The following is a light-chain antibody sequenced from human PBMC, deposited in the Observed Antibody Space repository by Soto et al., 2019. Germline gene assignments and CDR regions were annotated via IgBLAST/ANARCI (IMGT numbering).Light chain of an antibody. CDR3: GTWDSSLSAAV. V-gene: IGLV1-51*02. CDR2: ENN. CDR1: SSNIGNNY. Sequence: QSALTQPPSVSAAPGQKVTLSCSGSSSNIGNNYVSWYQQLPGTAPKLLIYENNKRPSGIPDRFSGSKSGTSATLGITGLQTGDEADYYCGTWDSSLSAAVFGGGTKLTVL. J-gene: IGLJ3*02.